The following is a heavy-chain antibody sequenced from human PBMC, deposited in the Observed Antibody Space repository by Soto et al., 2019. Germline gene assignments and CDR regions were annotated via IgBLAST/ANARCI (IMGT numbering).Heavy chain of an antibody. D-gene: IGHD2-2*02. CDR3: ARGYCSGSSCYTGFDS. V-gene: IGHV5-51*01. J-gene: IGHJ4*02. CDR1: GYSFTNYW. CDR2: IYPGDSDT. Sequence: PGESLKISCKGSGYSFTNYWIGWVRQMPGKGLEWMGIIYPGDSDTRFSPSFQGQVTISADKSISTAYLQWSSLKASDTAIYYCARGYCSGSSCYTGFDSWGQGTLVTVSS.